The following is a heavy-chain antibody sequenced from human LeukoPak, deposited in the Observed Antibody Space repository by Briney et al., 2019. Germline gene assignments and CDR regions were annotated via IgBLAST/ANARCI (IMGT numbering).Heavy chain of an antibody. CDR3: AKSEEDAWSDAFDL. CDR1: GFTFSNYD. CDR2: ISYDGINK. J-gene: IGHJ3*01. D-gene: IGHD2-15*01. Sequence: SGGSLRLSCAASGFTFSNYDMHWVRQAPGKGLEWVAVISYDGINKYYGDSVKGQFTISRDNSKNTLYLQMTSLRPEDTAVYYCAKSEEDAWSDAFDLWGQGTMVIVSS. V-gene: IGHV3-30*18.